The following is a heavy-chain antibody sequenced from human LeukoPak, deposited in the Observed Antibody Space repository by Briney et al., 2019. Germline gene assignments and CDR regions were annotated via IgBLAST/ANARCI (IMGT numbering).Heavy chain of an antibody. Sequence: ASVKVSCKASGYTFTSYDINWVRQATGQGLEWMGWMNPNSGNTGYAQKFQGRVTITRNTSISTAYMELSSLRVEDTAAYFCVKEMSGYAYGDYWGQGALVTISS. CDR2: MNPNSGNT. CDR1: GYTFTSYD. D-gene: IGHD5-24*01. J-gene: IGHJ4*02. CDR3: VKEMSGYAYGDY. V-gene: IGHV1-8*03.